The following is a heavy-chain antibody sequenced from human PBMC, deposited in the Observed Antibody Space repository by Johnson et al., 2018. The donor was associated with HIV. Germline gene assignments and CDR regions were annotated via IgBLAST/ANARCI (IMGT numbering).Heavy chain of an antibody. V-gene: IGHV3-30*18. J-gene: IGHJ3*02. D-gene: IGHD1-26*01. Sequence: QVYLVESGGGVVQPGRSLRLSCAASGFTFSSYGMHWVRQAPGKGLEWVAVISYDGTHKYYADSVKGRFTISRDNSKNTLYLQMNSLRPEDTAVYYCAKGGYSGSYLSFDIWGQGTLVTVSS. CDR2: ISYDGTHK. CDR3: AKGGYSGSYLSFDI. CDR1: GFTFSSYG.